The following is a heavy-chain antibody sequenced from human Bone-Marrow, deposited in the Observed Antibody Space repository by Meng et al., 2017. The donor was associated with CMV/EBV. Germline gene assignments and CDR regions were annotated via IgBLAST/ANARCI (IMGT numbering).Heavy chain of an antibody. CDR1: GFTFSSYE. CDR2: ISSSGNTI. V-gene: IGHV3-48*03. D-gene: IGHD3-10*01. Sequence: GESLKISCAASGFTFSSYEMNWVRQAPGKGLEWVSYISSSGNTIYYADSVKGRFTTSRDNAKNSLYLQMDTLRAEDTAVYYCARDLLLYGSGSYNYYYYGMDVWGQGTTVTVSS. J-gene: IGHJ6*02. CDR3: ARDLLLYGSGSYNYYYYGMDV.